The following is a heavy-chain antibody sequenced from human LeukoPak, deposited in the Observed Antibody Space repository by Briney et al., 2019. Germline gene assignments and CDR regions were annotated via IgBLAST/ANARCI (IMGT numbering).Heavy chain of an antibody. Sequence: ASVKVSCKASGYTFTSYAMHWVRQAPGQGLEWMGWISAYNGNTNYAQKLQGRVTMTTDTSTSTAYMELRSLRSDDTAVYYCARDGVSSSSWYYYGMDVWGQGTTVTVSS. D-gene: IGHD6-13*01. CDR3: ARDGVSSSSWYYYGMDV. V-gene: IGHV1-18*01. CDR1: GYTFTSYA. J-gene: IGHJ6*02. CDR2: ISAYNGNT.